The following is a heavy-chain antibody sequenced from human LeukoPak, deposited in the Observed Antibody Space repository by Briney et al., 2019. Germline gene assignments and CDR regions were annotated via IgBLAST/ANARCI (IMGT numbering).Heavy chain of an antibody. CDR3: ASAYSGSLDAFDI. CDR2: IYPGDSDT. Sequence: RGESLKISCKGSGYSFTSYWIGWVRQMPGKGLEWMGIIYPGDSDTRYSPSFQGQVTISADKSISTAYLQWSSLKASDTAMYYCASAYSGSLDAFDIWGQGTMVTVSS. V-gene: IGHV5-51*01. D-gene: IGHD1-26*01. J-gene: IGHJ3*02. CDR1: GYSFTSYW.